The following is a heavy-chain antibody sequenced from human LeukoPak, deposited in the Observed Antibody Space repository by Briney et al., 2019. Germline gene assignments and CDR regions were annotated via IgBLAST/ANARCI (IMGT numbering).Heavy chain of an antibody. D-gene: IGHD2-2*01. J-gene: IGHJ4*02. CDR3: ARWGSTSCYDY. CDR1: GFTFSDYY. Sequence: GGSLRLSCAASGFTFSDYYMSWVRQAPGKGLEYVSVISTNGDSTYYADSVKGRFTISRDNSKNTLFLQMGSLRADDMAVYYCARWGSTSCYDYWGQGTLVTVSS. CDR2: ISTNGDST. V-gene: IGHV3-64*02.